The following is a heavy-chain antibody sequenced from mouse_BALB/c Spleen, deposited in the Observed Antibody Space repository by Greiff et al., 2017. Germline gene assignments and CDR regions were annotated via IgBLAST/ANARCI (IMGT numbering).Heavy chain of an antibody. V-gene: IGHV2-6-7*01. CDR2: IWGDGST. J-gene: IGHJ4*01. Sequence: VHLVESGPGLVAPSQSLSITCTVSGFSLTGYGVNWVRQPPGKGLEWLGMIWGDGSTDYNSALKSRLSISKDNSKSQVFLKMNSLQTDDTARYYCARDPPLTTATPYAMDYWGQGTSVTVSS. CDR3: ARDPPLTTATPYAMDY. D-gene: IGHD1-2*01. CDR1: GFSLTGYG.